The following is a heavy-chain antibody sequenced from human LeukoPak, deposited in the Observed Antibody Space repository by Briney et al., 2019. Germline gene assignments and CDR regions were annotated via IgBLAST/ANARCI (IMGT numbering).Heavy chain of an antibody. D-gene: IGHD2-2*01. CDR3: AKDIGSLSAAMGD. CDR2: ISWNSGSI. J-gene: IGHJ4*02. V-gene: IGHV3-9*03. CDR1: GFTFDDYA. Sequence: PGRSLRLSCAASGFTFDDYAMHWVRQAPGKGLEWVSGISWNSGSIGYADSVKGRFTISRDNAKNSLYLQMNSLRAEDMALYYCAKDIGSLSAAMGDWGQGTLVTVSS.